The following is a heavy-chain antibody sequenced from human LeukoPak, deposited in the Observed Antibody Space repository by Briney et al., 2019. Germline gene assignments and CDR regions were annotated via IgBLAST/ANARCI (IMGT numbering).Heavy chain of an antibody. Sequence: ASVKVSCKASGGTFSSYAISWVRQAPGQGLEWMGRIIPILGIANYAQKFQGRVTITADKSTSTAYMELSSLRSEDTAVYYCARGTAAEYYSDYWGQGTLVTVSS. CDR2: IIPILGIA. D-gene: IGHD2-2*01. V-gene: IGHV1-69*04. CDR3: ARGTAAEYYSDY. J-gene: IGHJ4*02. CDR1: GGTFSSYA.